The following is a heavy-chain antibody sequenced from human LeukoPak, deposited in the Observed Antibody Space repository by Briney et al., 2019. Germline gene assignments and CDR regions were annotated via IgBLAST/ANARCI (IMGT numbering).Heavy chain of an antibody. Sequence: GASVKVSCKASGGTFSSYVISWVRQAPGQGLEWMGGIIAIFGTANYAQKFQGRVTITADKSTSTAYMELSSLRSEDTAVYYCASKPITMVRGVAVKDYYYYYMDVWGKGTTVTVSS. CDR1: GGTFSSYV. J-gene: IGHJ6*03. CDR3: ASKPITMVRGVAVKDYYYYYMDV. D-gene: IGHD3-10*01. CDR2: IIAIFGTA. V-gene: IGHV1-69*06.